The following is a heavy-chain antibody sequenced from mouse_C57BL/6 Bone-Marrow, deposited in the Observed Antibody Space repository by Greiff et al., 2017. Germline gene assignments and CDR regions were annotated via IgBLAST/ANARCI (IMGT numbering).Heavy chain of an antibody. V-gene: IGHV1-4*01. CDR1: GYTFTSYT. Sequence: VKLMESGAELARPGASVKMSCKASGYTFTSYTMHWVKQRPGQGLEWIGYINPSSGYTKYNQKFKDKATLTADKSSSTAYMQLSSLTSEDSAVYYCARGGDYDYDGGDWGQGTLVTVSA. CDR2: INPSSGYT. D-gene: IGHD2-4*01. CDR3: ARGGDYDYDGGD. J-gene: IGHJ3*01.